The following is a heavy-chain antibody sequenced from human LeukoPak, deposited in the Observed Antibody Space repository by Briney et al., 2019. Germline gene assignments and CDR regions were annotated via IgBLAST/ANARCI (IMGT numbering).Heavy chain of an antibody. J-gene: IGHJ4*02. Sequence: GGSLRLSCAASGFTFSGSGMSWVRQAPGKGLEWISSSGDSDGSTYYADSLKGRFTISRDNSKNTLCLQMNNLRAEDTAVYYCAKGGCRGTCNPLAYWGQGALVTVSP. CDR2: SGDSDGST. V-gene: IGHV3-23*01. CDR1: GFTFSGSG. D-gene: IGHD2-15*01. CDR3: AKGGCRGTCNPLAY.